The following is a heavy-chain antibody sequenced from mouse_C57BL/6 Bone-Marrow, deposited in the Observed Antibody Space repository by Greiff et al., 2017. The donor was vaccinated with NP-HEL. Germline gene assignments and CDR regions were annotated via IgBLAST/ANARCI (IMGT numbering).Heavy chain of an antibody. J-gene: IGHJ3*01. Sequence: VQLKQSGPELVKPGASVKISCKASGYTFTDYYMNWVKQSHGKSLEWIGDINPNNGGTSYNQKFKGKATLTVDKSSSTAYMELRSLTSEDSAVYYCARQENWAWFAYWGQGTLVTVSA. CDR2: INPNNGGT. CDR1: GYTFTDYY. D-gene: IGHD4-1*01. CDR3: ARQENWAWFAY. V-gene: IGHV1-26*01.